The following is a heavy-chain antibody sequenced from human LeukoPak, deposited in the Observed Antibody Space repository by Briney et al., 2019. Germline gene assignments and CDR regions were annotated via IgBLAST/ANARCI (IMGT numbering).Heavy chain of an antibody. J-gene: IGHJ6*03. V-gene: IGHV3-21*01. CDR3: ARGGVVTNYYYYFMDV. Sequence: NPGGSLRLSCAASGFTFSTYSMNWVRQAPGKGLEWVSSISSSSSYIYYADSVKGRFTISRDNAKNSLYLRMNSLRAEDTAVYYCARGGVVTNYYYYFMDVWGRGTTVTVSS. CDR1: GFTFSTYS. CDR2: ISSSSSYI. D-gene: IGHD4-23*01.